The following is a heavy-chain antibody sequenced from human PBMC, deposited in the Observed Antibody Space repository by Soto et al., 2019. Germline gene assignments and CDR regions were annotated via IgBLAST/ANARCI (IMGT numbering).Heavy chain of an antibody. J-gene: IGHJ4*02. CDR3: VPGSYSS. Sequence: EVQLVESGGGLIQPGGSLRLSCATSGFTVSSTYMSWVRQTPGKGLECVSVIYSIGSTYYADSVKGRFTISRDNSKNTLYLQMNSLRAEDTAVYYCVPGSYSSWGQGTLVTVSS. CDR2: IYSIGST. V-gene: IGHV3-53*01. CDR1: GFTVSSTY. D-gene: IGHD1-26*01.